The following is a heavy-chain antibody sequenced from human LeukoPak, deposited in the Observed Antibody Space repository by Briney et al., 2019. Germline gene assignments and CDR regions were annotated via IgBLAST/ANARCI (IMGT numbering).Heavy chain of an antibody. CDR1: GGSIGSYY. V-gene: IGHV4-59*01. Sequence: SETLSLTCSVSGGSIGSYYWSWIRQPPGKGLEWLGCVSYSGTTKYSPSLKSRVTISLGTSKSQFSLKLTSVTAADTAVYYCARGNGDYVELFQHWGQGTLVTVSS. J-gene: IGHJ1*01. D-gene: IGHD4-17*01. CDR3: ARGNGDYVELFQH. CDR2: VSYSGTT.